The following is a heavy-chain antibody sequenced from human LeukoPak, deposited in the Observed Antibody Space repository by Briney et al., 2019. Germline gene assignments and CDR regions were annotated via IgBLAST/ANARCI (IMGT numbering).Heavy chain of an antibody. CDR2: INPSGGST. CDR1: GYTFTSYY. D-gene: IGHD2-2*01. CDR3: ARDISGIGYCSSTSCYYGMDV. Sequence: ASVKVSCKASGYTFTSYYMHWVRQAPGQGLEWMGIINPSGGSTSYAQKFQGRVTMTRDTSTSTVYTELSSLRSEDTAVYYCARDISGIGYCSSTSCYYGMDVWGQGTTVTVSS. J-gene: IGHJ6*02. V-gene: IGHV1-46*01.